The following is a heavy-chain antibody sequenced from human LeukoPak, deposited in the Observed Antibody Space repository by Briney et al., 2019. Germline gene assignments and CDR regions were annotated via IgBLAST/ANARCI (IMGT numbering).Heavy chain of an antibody. CDR1: GYTFTDYY. CDR2: INPNSGDT. J-gene: IGHJ5*02. Sequence: GASVKVSCKASGYTFTDYYINGVRQAPGQGLEWMRWINPNSGDTNYAQKFQDRVTMTRDTSISTAYIELNLLRSDDTAVYYCARGDYYGSPKVVAAWGQGTLVTVSS. D-gene: IGHD3-10*01. CDR3: ARGDYYGSPKVVAA. V-gene: IGHV1-2*02.